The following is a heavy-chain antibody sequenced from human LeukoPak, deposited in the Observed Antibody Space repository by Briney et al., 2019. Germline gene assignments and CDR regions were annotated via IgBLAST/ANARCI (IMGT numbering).Heavy chain of an antibody. CDR2: ISYDGSNK. J-gene: IGHJ4*02. V-gene: IGHV3-30-3*01. Sequence: GGSLRLSCAASGFTFSSYAVRWVRQAPGKGLEWVAVISYDGSNKYYADSVKGRFTISRDNSKNTLYLQMNSLRAEDTAVYYSAVIVVVPAAIWFDYWGQGTLVTVSP. CDR3: AVIVVVPAAIWFDY. D-gene: IGHD2-2*02. CDR1: GFTFSSYA.